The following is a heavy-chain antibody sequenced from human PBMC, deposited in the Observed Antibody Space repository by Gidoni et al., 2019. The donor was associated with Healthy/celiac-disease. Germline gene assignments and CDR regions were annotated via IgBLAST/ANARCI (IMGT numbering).Heavy chain of an antibody. Sequence: QVQLVQSGAEVKKPGSSVKVSCKASGGTFSSYAISWVRQAPGQGLEWMGGIIPIFGTANYAQKFQGRVTITADESTSTAYMELSSLRSEDTAVYYCARGGYYYDSSGYYGGDYWGQGTLVTVSS. CDR1: GGTFSSYA. D-gene: IGHD3-22*01. CDR3: ARGGYYYDSSGYYGGDY. J-gene: IGHJ4*02. CDR2: IIPIFGTA. V-gene: IGHV1-69*01.